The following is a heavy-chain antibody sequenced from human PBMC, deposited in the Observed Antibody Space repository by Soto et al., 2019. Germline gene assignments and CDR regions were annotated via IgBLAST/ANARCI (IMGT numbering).Heavy chain of an antibody. J-gene: IGHJ6*02. V-gene: IGHV1-2*02. CDR1: GYTFTGYY. CDR3: AGVPDAIPYYDSMDV. D-gene: IGHD2-2*02. CDR2: INPNSGGT. Sequence: ASVKVSCKASGYTFTGYYMHWVRQAPGQGLEWMGWINPNSGGTNYAQKFQGRVTMTRDTSISTAYMELSRLRSDYTAVYYCAGVPDAIPYYDSMDVWGQGTPVTVSS.